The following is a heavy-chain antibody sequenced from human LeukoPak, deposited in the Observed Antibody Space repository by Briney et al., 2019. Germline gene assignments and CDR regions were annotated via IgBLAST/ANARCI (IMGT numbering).Heavy chain of an antibody. CDR2: VYYSGTT. CDR3: ARGSYDSTKYDY. V-gene: IGHV4-59*01. J-gene: IGHJ4*02. CDR1: GGSISSYY. Sequence: SETLSLTCTVSGGSISSYYWNWIRQPPGKGLEWIGYVYYSGTTYYNPSLKSRVTISVDTSKNQFPLKLSSVTAADTAVYYCARGSYDSTKYDYWGQGALVTVSS. D-gene: IGHD3-22*01.